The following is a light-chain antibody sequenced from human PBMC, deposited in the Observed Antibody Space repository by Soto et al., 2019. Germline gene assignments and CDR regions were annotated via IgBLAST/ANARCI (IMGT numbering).Light chain of an antibody. V-gene: IGKV3-11*01. Sequence: ESVVTQSPAKRSLSRGERATLSCRASQSVSSYLAWYQQKPGQAPRLLIYDASNRATGIPARFSGSGSGTDFTLTSCSLEPEDFAVYYCQQRSNWPPITFGQGTRLEIK. CDR2: DAS. CDR1: QSVSSY. CDR3: QQRSNWPPIT. J-gene: IGKJ5*01.